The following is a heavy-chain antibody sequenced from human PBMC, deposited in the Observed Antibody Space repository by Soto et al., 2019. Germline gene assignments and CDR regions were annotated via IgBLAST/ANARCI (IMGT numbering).Heavy chain of an antibody. CDR3: ARQVGPADLDRYNWNYGFVHSMDV. CDR2: IYFSGST. Sequence: SETLSLTCTVSGGSVSSGSYYWSWIRQPPGKGLEWIGYIYFSGSTNYNPSLKSRVTISVDTSKNQFSLKLSPVTAADTAVYYCARQVGPADLDRYNWNYGFVHSMDVWGPGTTVPLSS. CDR1: GGSVSSGSYY. D-gene: IGHD1-7*01. J-gene: IGHJ6*02. V-gene: IGHV4-61*01.